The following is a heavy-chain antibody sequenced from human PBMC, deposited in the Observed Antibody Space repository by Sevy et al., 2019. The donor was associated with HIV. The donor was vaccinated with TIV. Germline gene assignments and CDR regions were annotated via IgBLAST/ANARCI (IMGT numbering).Heavy chain of an antibody. Sequence: ASVKVSCKVSGYTLIELSMHWVRQAPGKGLEWMGRFDPEDGEIIYAQKFQGRVTMTEDTSTDTAYMELRSLRSEDTAVYYCATAREYYSDNSGYFDYWGQGTLVTVSS. D-gene: IGHD3-22*01. CDR3: ATAREYYSDNSGYFDY. CDR1: GYTLIELS. V-gene: IGHV1-24*01. J-gene: IGHJ4*02. CDR2: FDPEDGEI.